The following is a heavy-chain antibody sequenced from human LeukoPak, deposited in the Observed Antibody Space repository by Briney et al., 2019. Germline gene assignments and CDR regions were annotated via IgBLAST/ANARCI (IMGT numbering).Heavy chain of an antibody. V-gene: IGHV1-18*01. J-gene: IGHJ5*02. D-gene: IGHD2-15*01. Sequence: GASVKVSCKASGYTFTSYGISWVRQAPGQGLEWMGWISAYNGNTNYAQKLQGRVTMTTDTSTSTAYMELRSLRSDDTAVYYCARDNRYYSGGSCYGWFDPWGQGTLVTVSS. CDR3: ARDNRYYSGGSCYGWFDP. CDR1: GYTFTSYG. CDR2: ISAYNGNT.